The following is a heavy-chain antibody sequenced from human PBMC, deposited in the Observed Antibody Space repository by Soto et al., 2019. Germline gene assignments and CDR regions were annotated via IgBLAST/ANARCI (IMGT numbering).Heavy chain of an antibody. CDR2: MNSDGRTT. Sequence: PGGSLRLSCAASGFTFGNNRMHWVRHAQGKGLEWVSRMNSDGRTTPYADSVKSRFTVSRENATNTQYLQMNSLRTEDTAVYYCATAEVDYWCPETLVTVS. J-gene: IGHJ4*02. CDR3: ATAEVDY. V-gene: IGHV3-74*01. CDR1: GFTFGNNR.